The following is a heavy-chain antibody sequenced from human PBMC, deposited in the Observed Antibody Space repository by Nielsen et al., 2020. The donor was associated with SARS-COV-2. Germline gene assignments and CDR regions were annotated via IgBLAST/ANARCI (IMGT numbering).Heavy chain of an antibody. V-gene: IGHV5-51*01. D-gene: IGHD3-3*01. J-gene: IGHJ4*02. Sequence: VRQMPGKGLEWMGIIYPGDSDTRYSPSFQGQVTISADKSISTAYLQWSSLKASDTAMYYCARPPTIFGVVMDDYWGQGTLVTVSS. CDR3: ARPPTIFGVVMDDY. CDR2: IYPGDSDT.